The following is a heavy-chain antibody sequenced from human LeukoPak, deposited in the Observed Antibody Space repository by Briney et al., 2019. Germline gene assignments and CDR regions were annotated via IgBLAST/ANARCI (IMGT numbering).Heavy chain of an antibody. CDR1: GYSFTSNV. D-gene: IGHD6-19*01. V-gene: IGHV1-18*01. CDR2: ISAYNGNT. CDR3: ARFGLGKHIEVAGIPFDI. J-gene: IGHJ3*02. Sequence: GASVKVSCKASGYSFTSNVISWVRQAPGQGLEWMGWISAYNGNTNYVQKLQGRVTMTTDTSTSTAYMELRSLRSDDTAVYYCARFGLGKHIEVAGIPFDIWGQGTMVTVSS.